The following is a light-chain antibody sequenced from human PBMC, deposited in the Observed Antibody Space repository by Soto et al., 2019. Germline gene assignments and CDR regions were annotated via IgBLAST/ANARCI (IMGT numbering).Light chain of an antibody. CDR2: GNS. CDR1: SSNIGAGYD. CDR3: QSYDSTLSARYV. V-gene: IGLV1-40*01. Sequence: QSVLTQPPSVSGAPGQRVTISCTGNSSNIGAGYDVHWYQQLPGTAPKLLIYGNSNRPSGVPDRFSGSKSGTSASLAITGLQADDEGDYYCQSYDSTLSARYVFGTGTKLTVL. J-gene: IGLJ1*01.